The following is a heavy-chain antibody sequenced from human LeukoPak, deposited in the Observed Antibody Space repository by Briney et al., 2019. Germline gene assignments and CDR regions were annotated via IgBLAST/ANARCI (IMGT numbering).Heavy chain of an antibody. D-gene: IGHD2-15*01. CDR2: ISSSDSTI. CDR3: ARENTQDFEY. J-gene: IGHJ4*02. Sequence: PGGSLRLSCAACGLTFSDYYMSWLRQAPGKGLEWVSYISSSDSTIYYADSVKGRFTISRDNAKNSLYLQMNSLRAEETAVYYCARENTQDFEYWGQGTLVTVSS. CDR1: GLTFSDYY. V-gene: IGHV3-11*04.